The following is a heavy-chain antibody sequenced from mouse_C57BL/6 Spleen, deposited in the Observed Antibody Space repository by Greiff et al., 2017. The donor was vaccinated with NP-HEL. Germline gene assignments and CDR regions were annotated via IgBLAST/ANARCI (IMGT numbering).Heavy chain of an antibody. CDR2: LDPSDSYT. J-gene: IGHJ3*01. CDR3: ARASDYYYGSSPAWFAY. CDR1: GYTFTSYW. Sequence: QVQLQQPGAELVMPGASVKLSCKASGYTFTSYWMHWVKPRPGQGLEWIGELDPSDSYTNYNQKFKGKSTLTVDKSSSTAYMQLSSLTSEDSAVYYCARASDYYYGSSPAWFAYWGQGTLVTVSA. V-gene: IGHV1-69*01. D-gene: IGHD1-1*01.